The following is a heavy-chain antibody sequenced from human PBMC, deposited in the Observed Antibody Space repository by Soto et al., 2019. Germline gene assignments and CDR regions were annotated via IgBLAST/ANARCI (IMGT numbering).Heavy chain of an antibody. D-gene: IGHD1-26*01. CDR3: ARRVVVCHPRIVGARGYWYFDY. Sequence: GESLKISCHGSGYSFTSYYIGWVRQMPGKGLEWMGIIYPGDSDTRYSPSFQGQVTISVDKSITTAYLQWSSLKASDSAMYYCARRVVVCHPRIVGARGYWYFDYWGQGTPVPVYS. V-gene: IGHV5-51*01. CDR2: IYPGDSDT. J-gene: IGHJ4*02. CDR1: GYSFTSYY.